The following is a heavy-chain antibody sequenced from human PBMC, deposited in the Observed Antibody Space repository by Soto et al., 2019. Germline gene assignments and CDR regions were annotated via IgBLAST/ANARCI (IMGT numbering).Heavy chain of an antibody. V-gene: IGHV1-18*04. D-gene: IGHD2-2*01. CDR1: GYTFSSYC. CDR3: ARDQRCSSTSCYRGYYYYYGMDV. CDR2: ISVYNGNT. J-gene: IGHJ6*02. Sequence: GASVNVSCKASGYTFSSYCLSWVRQAPGQGLECMGWISVYNGNTNYAQKLQGRVTMTTDTSTSTAYMELRSLRSDDTAVYYCARDQRCSSTSCYRGYYYYYGMDVWGQGTTVTVSS.